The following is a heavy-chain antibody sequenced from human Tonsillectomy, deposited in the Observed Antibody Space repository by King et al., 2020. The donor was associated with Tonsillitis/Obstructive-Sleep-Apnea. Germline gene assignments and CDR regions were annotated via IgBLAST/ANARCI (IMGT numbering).Heavy chain of an antibody. CDR1: GFTFSKAC. V-gene: IGHV3-15*04. CDR2: IESKIDGGTR. D-gene: IGHD3-10*01. Sequence: VQLLEAWGGLVKPGGSLRLSCSASGFTFSKACVSWVLQAPGDGLEWVGRIESKIDGGTRDYAAPVKGRFTISRDVSKNTLDLQMNSLKTEDTAVYYCNTDLRGWGQGTLVTVSS. CDR3: NTDLRG. J-gene: IGHJ4*02.